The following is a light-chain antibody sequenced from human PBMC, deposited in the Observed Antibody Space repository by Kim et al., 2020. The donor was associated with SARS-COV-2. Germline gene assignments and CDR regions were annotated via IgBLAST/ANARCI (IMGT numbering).Light chain of an antibody. CDR2: DNN. Sequence: QKVPISCSGSSPNIGNNYVSWYQQRPGTAPKLLIYDNNKRPSGIPDRFSGSKSGTSATLGITGLQTGDEADYYCGTWDSSLSAVVFGGGTQLTVL. CDR3: GTWDSSLSAVV. CDR1: SPNIGNNY. V-gene: IGLV1-51*01. J-gene: IGLJ2*01.